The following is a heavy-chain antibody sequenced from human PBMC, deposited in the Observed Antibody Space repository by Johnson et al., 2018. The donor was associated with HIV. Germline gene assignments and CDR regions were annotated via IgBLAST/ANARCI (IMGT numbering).Heavy chain of an antibody. Sequence: VQLVESGGGVVQPGGSLRLSCAASGFTFSSYAMHWVRQAPGKGLEWVAVTSYDGGNKYYADSVTGRFTISRDNAKNSLYLQMNSLRAEDTALYYCAKAYSSSWYGLDAFDIWGQGTMVTVSS. CDR1: GFTFSSYA. CDR3: AKAYSSSWYGLDAFDI. J-gene: IGHJ3*02. V-gene: IGHV3-30-3*01. CDR2: TSYDGGNK. D-gene: IGHD6-13*01.